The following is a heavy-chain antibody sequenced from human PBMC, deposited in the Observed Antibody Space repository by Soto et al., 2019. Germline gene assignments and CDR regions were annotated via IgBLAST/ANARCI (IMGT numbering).Heavy chain of an antibody. D-gene: IGHD3-16*01. Sequence: QVQLVQSGAEVKKPGASVKVSCKASGYTFTSYGISWVRQAPGQGLEWMGWINPYNGNTNYAQKLQGRVTRTTDTSTNTAYMELRSPRSPDTAVYYCARDWFGIDYWGQGTLVTVSS. J-gene: IGHJ4*02. CDR3: ARDWFGIDY. V-gene: IGHV1-18*01. CDR1: GYTFTSYG. CDR2: INPYNGNT.